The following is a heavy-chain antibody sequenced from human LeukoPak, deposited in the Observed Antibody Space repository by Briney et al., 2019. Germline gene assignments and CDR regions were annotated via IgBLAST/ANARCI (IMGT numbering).Heavy chain of an antibody. Sequence: SETLSLTCTVSGGSISSYYWSWIRQPPGKGLEWIGYIYYSGNTNYNPSLKSRVTISVDTSKNQFTLKLSFVIAADTAVYYCARDAVYSSSWYYGMDVWGQGTTVTVSS. D-gene: IGHD6-13*01. V-gene: IGHV4-59*01. CDR3: ARDAVYSSSWYYGMDV. J-gene: IGHJ6*02. CDR1: GGSISSYY. CDR2: IYYSGNT.